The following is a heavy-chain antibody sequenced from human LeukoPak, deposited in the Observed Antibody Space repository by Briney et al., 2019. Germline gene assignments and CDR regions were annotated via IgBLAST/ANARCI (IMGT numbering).Heavy chain of an antibody. CDR1: GYTFTGYY. CDR3: ARGAATGTLWYYYYYMDV. D-gene: IGHD6-13*01. J-gene: IGHJ6*03. CDR2: INPNSGGT. V-gene: IGHV1-2*02. Sequence: EASVKVSCTASGYTFTGYYMHWVRQAPGQGPEWMGWINPNSGGTNYAQKLQGRVTMTRDTSISTAYMELSSLRSDDTAVYYCARGAATGTLWYYYYYMDVWGKGTTVTVSS.